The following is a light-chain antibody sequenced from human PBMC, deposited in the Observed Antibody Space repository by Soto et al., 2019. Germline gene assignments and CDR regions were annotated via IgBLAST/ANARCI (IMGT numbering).Light chain of an antibody. CDR3: CSYAGSSTSWV. V-gene: IGLV2-23*01. Sequence: QSVLTQPASVSGSPGQSITISCTGTSSDAGNYNFVSWYQQHPGKAPKVIIYEDSTRPSGVSNRISGSKSGNTASLTISGLQAEDEADYYCCSYAGSSTSWVFGGGTKVTV. J-gene: IGLJ3*02. CDR2: EDS. CDR1: SSDAGNYNF.